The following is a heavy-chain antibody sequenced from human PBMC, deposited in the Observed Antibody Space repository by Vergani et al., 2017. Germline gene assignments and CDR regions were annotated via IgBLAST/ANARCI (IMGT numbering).Heavy chain of an antibody. CDR1: GFTFSNYA. CDR3: AKSTSRLPAAGTEFDH. Sequence: EVQLLESGGGLVQPGGSLRLSCAASGFTFSNYAMSWVRQTPGKGLEWVSVISGDSGETEYGDSVKGRFVISRDNSKNMIYLEMKSLRGEDTAVYFCAKSTSRLPAAGTEFDHWGQGTRVTVSS. V-gene: IGHV3-23*01. D-gene: IGHD6-13*01. CDR2: ISGDSGET. J-gene: IGHJ4*02.